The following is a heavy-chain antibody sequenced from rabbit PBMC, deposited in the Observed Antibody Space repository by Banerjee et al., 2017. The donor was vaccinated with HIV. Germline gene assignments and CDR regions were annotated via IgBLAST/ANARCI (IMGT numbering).Heavy chain of an antibody. CDR3: ARDLAGVIGWNFGL. Sequence: QEQLEESGGDLVKPEGSLTLTCTASGFSFSSSYYMCWVRQAPGKGLEWVACIYTGSSGRTYYANWAQGRFTVSKISSTAVTLQMTSLTGADTATYFCARDLAGVIGWNFGLWGQGTLVTVS. CDR1: GFSFSSSYY. CDR2: IYTGSSGRT. J-gene: IGHJ4*01. V-gene: IGHV1S45*01. D-gene: IGHD4-1*01.